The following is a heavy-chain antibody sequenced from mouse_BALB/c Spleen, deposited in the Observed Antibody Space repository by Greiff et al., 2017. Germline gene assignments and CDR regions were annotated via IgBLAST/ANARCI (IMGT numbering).Heavy chain of an antibody. V-gene: IGHV1-9*01. CDR3: ARSTVVRYYAMDY. Sequence: QVQLQQSGAELMKPGASVKISCKATGYTFSSYWIEWVKQRPGHGLEWIGEILPGSGSTNYNEKFKGKATFTADTSSNTAYMQLSSLTSEDSAVYYCARSTVVRYYAMDYWGQGTSVTVSS. CDR1: GYTFSSYW. J-gene: IGHJ4*01. D-gene: IGHD1-1*01. CDR2: ILPGSGST.